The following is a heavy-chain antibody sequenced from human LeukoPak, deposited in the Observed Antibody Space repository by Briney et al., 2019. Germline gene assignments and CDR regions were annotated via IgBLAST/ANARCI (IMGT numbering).Heavy chain of an antibody. D-gene: IGHD2-15*01. CDR2: INPNSGGT. J-gene: IGHJ5*02. Sequence: GASVKVSCTASGYTFTGYYMHWVRQAPGQGLEWMGWINPNSGGTNYAQKFQGRVTMTRDTSISTAYMELSRLRSDDTAVYYCARGYCSGGSCYLLNWFDPWGQGTLVTVSS. V-gene: IGHV1-2*02. CDR3: ARGYCSGGSCYLLNWFDP. CDR1: GYTFTGYY.